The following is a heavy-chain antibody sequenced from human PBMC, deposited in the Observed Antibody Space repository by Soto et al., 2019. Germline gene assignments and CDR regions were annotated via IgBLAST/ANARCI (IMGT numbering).Heavy chain of an antibody. Sequence: QLQLQESGPGLVKPSETLSLTCTVSGGSISSSSYYWGWIRQPPGKGLEWIGSIYYSGSTYYNPSHTIRVTIHVATSKNKFSLKLSSVTAADTAVYYCARRSIAARRGREVFDPWGQGTLVTVSS. CDR3: ARRSIAARRGREVFDP. J-gene: IGHJ5*02. CDR2: IYYSGST. CDR1: GGSISSSSYY. V-gene: IGHV4-39*01. D-gene: IGHD6-6*01.